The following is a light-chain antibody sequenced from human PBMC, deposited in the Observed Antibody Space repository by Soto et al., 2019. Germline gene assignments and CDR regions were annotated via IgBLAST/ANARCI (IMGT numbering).Light chain of an antibody. CDR1: ESVGSK. V-gene: IGKV3-15*01. CDR2: GAS. CDR3: QQYNNWPPWT. J-gene: IGKJ1*01. Sequence: EIVMTQSPATLSVSPGERATLSCRASESVGSKLAWYQQKPGQAPRLLMYGASTRATGIPDRFSGSGSGTEFTLTISGLQSEDFAVYYCQQYNNWPPWTFGQGTKVEIK.